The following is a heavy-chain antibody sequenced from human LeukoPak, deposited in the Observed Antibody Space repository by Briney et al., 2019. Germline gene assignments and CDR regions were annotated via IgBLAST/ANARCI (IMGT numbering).Heavy chain of an antibody. CDR3: ARGGSGYFFFDY. J-gene: IGHJ4*02. V-gene: IGHV3-48*04. CDR2: ISSSGSTI. D-gene: IGHD3-22*01. Sequence: GRSLRLSCVASGFTFSSYGMHWVRQAPGKGLEWVSYISSSGSTIYYADSVKGRFTISRDNAKNSLYLQMNSLRAEDTAVYYCARGGSGYFFFDYWGQGTLVTVSS. CDR1: GFTFSSYG.